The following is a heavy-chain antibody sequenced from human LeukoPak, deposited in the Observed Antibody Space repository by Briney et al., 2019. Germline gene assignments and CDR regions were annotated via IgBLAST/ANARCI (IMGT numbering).Heavy chain of an antibody. V-gene: IGHV4-59*01. CDR2: IYYSGST. CDR3: ARAPYDILTRLGAFDI. D-gene: IGHD3-9*01. J-gene: IGHJ3*02. Sequence: SETLSLTCTVSGGSISSYYWSCIRQPPGKGLEWIGYIYYSGSTNYNPSLKSRVTISVDTSKNQFSLKLSSVTAADTAVHYCARAPYDILTRLGAFDIWGQGTMVTVSS. CDR1: GGSISSYY.